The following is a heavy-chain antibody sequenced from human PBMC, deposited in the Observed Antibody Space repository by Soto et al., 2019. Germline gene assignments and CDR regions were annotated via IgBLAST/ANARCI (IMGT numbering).Heavy chain of an antibody. V-gene: IGHV4-30-4*01. CDR2: IYYNGRT. J-gene: IGHJ4*02. CDR1: GGSISSDDYY. Sequence: SETLSLTCTVSGGSISSDDYYWSWIRQPPGQGLEWIGYIYYNGRTSSTPSLESRVTISIETSKNQFSLRLRSVSAADTAVYYCARDRSSSPEYLDFWGPGTLVTSPQ. CDR3: ARDRSSSPEYLDF. D-gene: IGHD2-15*01.